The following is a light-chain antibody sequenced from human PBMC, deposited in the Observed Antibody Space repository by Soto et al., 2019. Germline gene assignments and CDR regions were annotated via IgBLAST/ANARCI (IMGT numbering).Light chain of an antibody. CDR2: SNT. J-gene: IGLJ2*01. CDR1: SSNIGSRT. V-gene: IGLV1-44*01. CDR3: AAWDDSLNGHV. Sequence: QSVLTQTPSASGTPGQRITISCSGSSSNIGSRTVNWYQQFPGTAPKVLIYSNTQRPSGVPDRFSASKSGTTASLAISGRQSEDEADYYCAAWDDSLNGHVFGGGTQVTVL.